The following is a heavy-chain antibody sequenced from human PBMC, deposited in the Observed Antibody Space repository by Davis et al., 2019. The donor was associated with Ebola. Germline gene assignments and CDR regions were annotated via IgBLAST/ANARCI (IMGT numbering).Heavy chain of an antibody. J-gene: IGHJ4*02. V-gene: IGHV4-59*01. CDR3: ARAEAYCTGGVCYSFDY. CDR1: GGSISSYY. Sequence: PSETLSLTCTVSGGSISSYYWSWIRQPPGKGLEWIGYIYYSGSTNYNPSLKSRVTISVDTSKNQFSLKLSSVTAADTAVYYCARAEAYCTGGVCYSFDYWGQGTLVTVSS. CDR2: IYYSGST. D-gene: IGHD2-8*02.